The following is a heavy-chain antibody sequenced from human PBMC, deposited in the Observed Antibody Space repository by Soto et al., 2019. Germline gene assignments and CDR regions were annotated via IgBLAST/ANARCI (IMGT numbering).Heavy chain of an antibody. CDR2: ISAYNGNT. J-gene: IGHJ4*02. D-gene: IGHD1-1*01. CDR3: ARDFKPYLPQPYYFDY. V-gene: IGHV1-18*04. Sequence: GASVKVSCKASGYTFTSYGISWVRQAPGQGPEWMGWISAYNGNTNYAQKLQGRVTMTTDTSTSTAYMELRSLRSDDTAVYYCARDFKPYLPQPYYFDYWGQGTLVTVSS. CDR1: GYTFTSYG.